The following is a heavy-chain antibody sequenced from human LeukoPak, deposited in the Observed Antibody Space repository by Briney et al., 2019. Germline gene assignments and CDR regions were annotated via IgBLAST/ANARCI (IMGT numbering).Heavy chain of an antibody. CDR3: AKDRGDHFDY. CDR2: ISYDGSNK. CDR1: GLTFSSYG. J-gene: IGHJ4*02. Sequence: PGGSLRLSCAASGLTFSSYGMHWVRQAPGKGLEWVAVISYDGSNKYYADSVKGRFTISRDNSKNTLYLQMNSLRAEDTAVYYCAKDRGDHFDYWGQGTLVTVSS. V-gene: IGHV3-30*18. D-gene: IGHD3-10*01.